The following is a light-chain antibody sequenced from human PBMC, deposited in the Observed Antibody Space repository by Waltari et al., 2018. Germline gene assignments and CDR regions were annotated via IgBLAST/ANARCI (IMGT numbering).Light chain of an antibody. CDR1: QSISIW. CDR2: KAS. J-gene: IGKJ2*01. V-gene: IGKV1-5*03. CDR3: QQYNSDSHS. Sequence: DIQMTQSPSSLSASVGEQVTITCRASQSISIWLAWFQLKPGKAPKLLIYKASNLESGVQSRFSGSGSGTEFTLTISSLLPEDFATYYCQQYNSDSHSFGQGTRLEIK.